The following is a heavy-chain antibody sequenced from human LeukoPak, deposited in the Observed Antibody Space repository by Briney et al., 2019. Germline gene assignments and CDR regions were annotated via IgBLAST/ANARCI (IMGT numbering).Heavy chain of an antibody. Sequence: PGRSLRLSCAASGFTFDDYAMHWVRQAPGKGLEWVSGISWNSGSIGYADSVKGRFTISRDNAKNSLYLQMNSLRAEDMALYYCAKGDYYDSSGPPAYWGQGTLVTVSS. CDR2: ISWNSGSI. J-gene: IGHJ4*02. V-gene: IGHV3-9*03. D-gene: IGHD3-22*01. CDR1: GFTFDDYA. CDR3: AKGDYYDSSGPPAY.